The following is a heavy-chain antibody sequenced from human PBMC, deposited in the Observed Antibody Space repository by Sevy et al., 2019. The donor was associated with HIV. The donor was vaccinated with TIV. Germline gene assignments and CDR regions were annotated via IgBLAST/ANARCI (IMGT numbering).Heavy chain of an antibody. CDR2: ISYDGSNK. J-gene: IGHJ4*02. V-gene: IGHV3-30-3*01. D-gene: IGHD3-3*01. CDR3: ARDLESGEGAFDY. Sequence: GGSLRLSCAASGFTFSSYAMHWVRQAPGKGLEWVAVISYDGSNKYYTDSVKGRFTISRDNSKNTLYLQMNSLRAEDTAVYYCARDLESGEGAFDYWGQGTLVTVSS. CDR1: GFTFSSYA.